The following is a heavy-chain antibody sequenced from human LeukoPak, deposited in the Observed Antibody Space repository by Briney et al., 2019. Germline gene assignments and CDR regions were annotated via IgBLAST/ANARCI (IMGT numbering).Heavy chain of an antibody. CDR1: GFTLGDYA. V-gene: IGHV3-49*04. Sequence: SLSLSSTTSGFTLGDYAMTWVRQAPGKGLEWVGFIRSKSYGGTADYAASLKDRFIILRDDSKSIAYLQVNSLKTEDTAVYYCSRGVIVGATGLSDHWGQGTLVTVSS. CDR3: SRGVIVGATGLSDH. CDR2: IRSKSYGGTA. D-gene: IGHD1-26*01. J-gene: IGHJ4*02.